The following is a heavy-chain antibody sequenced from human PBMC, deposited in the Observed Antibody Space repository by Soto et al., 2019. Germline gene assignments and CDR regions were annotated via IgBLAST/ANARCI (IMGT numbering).Heavy chain of an antibody. D-gene: IGHD2-8*01. J-gene: IGHJ3*02. CDR3: ARDRPRCIKGVCPPNAFDI. CDR2: INAGNGNT. Sequence: ASVKVSCKASGYTXTSYAMHWVRQAPGQRLEWMGWINAGNGNTKYSQKFQGRVTITRDTSASTAYMELSSLRSEDTAVYYCARDRPRCIKGVCPPNAFDIWGQGTMVTVSS. CDR1: GYTXTSYA. V-gene: IGHV1-3*01.